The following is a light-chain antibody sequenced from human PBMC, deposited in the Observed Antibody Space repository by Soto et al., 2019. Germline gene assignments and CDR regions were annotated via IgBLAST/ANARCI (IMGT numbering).Light chain of an antibody. CDR2: EVT. J-gene: IGLJ2*01. CDR3: SSYTSVSTPHVV. V-gene: IGLV2-14*01. CDR1: SSDVGAYKF. Sequence: QSALTQPASVSGSPGQSITISCTGTSSDVGAYKFVSWYQQHPGKAPKLMIFEVTYRPSGVSNRFSGSKSGNTASLTISGLQAEDEAVYYCSSYTSVSTPHVVFGGGTKVTVL.